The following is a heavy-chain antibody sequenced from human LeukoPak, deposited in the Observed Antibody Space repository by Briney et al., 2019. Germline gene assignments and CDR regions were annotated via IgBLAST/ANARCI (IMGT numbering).Heavy chain of an antibody. D-gene: IGHD6-25*01. J-gene: IGHJ4*02. CDR2: IFHSGHS. CDR3: ARIDPLGFFDQ. CDR1: GGFNSRYY. V-gene: IGHV4-59*12. Sequence: PSETLSLACSVSGGFNSRYYWSWARQPLGKGLEWLGHIFHSGHSNYNASLTSRIRMSVDTSKAQFSLELASVIAADTAVYYCARIDPLGFFDQWGPGILVTVSS.